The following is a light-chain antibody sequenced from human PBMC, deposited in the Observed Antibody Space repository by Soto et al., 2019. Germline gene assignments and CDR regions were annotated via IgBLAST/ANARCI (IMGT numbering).Light chain of an antibody. CDR1: QDINSW. J-gene: IGKJ4*01. V-gene: IGKV1D-16*01. CDR2: AAS. Sequence: DVQMTQSPSSLSASVGDRVTITCRASQDINSWLAWYQQKPGQAPKSLIYAASSLQTGVPSRFSGSESGTDFPLTISSLQPQDSATDYCQQYHVYPLTFCGWTKVEIK. CDR3: QQYHVYPLT.